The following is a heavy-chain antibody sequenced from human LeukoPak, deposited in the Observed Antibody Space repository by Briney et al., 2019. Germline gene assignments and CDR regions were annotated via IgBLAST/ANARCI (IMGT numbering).Heavy chain of an antibody. V-gene: IGHV1-46*01. Sequence: ASVKVSCKASGYTFTSYYMHWVRQAPGQGLEWMAIINPSVGTTGYAQKFQGRFTMTRDTSTSTVHMELSSLRSEDTAVYYCARGGAFCGGDCYSRHYFDYWGQGTLVTVSS. CDR1: GYTFTSYY. CDR3: ARGGAFCGGDCYSRHYFDY. D-gene: IGHD2-21*01. CDR2: INPSVGTT. J-gene: IGHJ4*02.